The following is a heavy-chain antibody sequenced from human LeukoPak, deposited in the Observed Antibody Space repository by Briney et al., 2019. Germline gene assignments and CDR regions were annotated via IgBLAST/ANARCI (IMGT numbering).Heavy chain of an antibody. CDR1: GGTFSSYA. D-gene: IGHD6-25*01. CDR3: ARERTPGSGYGVDY. J-gene: IGHJ4*02. V-gene: IGHV1-69*01. Sequence: SVKVSCKASGGTFSSYAISWVRQAPGQGLEWMGGIIPIFGTANYAQKFQGRVTITADESTSTAYVELSSLRSEDTAVYYCARERTPGSGYGVDYWGQGTVVTVSS. CDR2: IIPIFGTA.